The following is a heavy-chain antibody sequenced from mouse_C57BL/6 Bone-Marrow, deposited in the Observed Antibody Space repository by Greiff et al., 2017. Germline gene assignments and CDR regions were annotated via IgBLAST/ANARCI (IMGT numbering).Heavy chain of an antibody. Sequence: EVQGVESGAELVRPGSSVKMSCKTSGYTFTSYGINWVKQRPGQGLEWIGYIYIGNGYTEYNEKFKGKATLTSDTSSSTAYMQLSSLTSEDSAIYFCARSMITTPYYWYFDVWGTGTTVTVSS. D-gene: IGHD2-4*01. J-gene: IGHJ1*03. V-gene: IGHV1-58*01. CDR3: ARSMITTPYYWYFDV. CDR1: GYTFTSYG. CDR2: IYIGNGYT.